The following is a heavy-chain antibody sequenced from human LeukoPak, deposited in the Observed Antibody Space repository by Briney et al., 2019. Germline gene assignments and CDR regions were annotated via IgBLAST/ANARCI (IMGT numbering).Heavy chain of an antibody. CDR3: ARGHYDFWSGFWGYYYMDV. V-gene: IGHV1-46*01. CDR1: GYTFTSYY. CDR2: INPSGGST. Sequence: ASVKVSCKASGYTFTSYYMHWVRQAPGQGPEWMGIINPSGGSTSYAQKFQGRVTMTRDMSTSTVYMELSSLRSEDTAVYYCARGHYDFWSGFWGYYYMDVWGKGTTVTVSS. J-gene: IGHJ6*03. D-gene: IGHD3-3*01.